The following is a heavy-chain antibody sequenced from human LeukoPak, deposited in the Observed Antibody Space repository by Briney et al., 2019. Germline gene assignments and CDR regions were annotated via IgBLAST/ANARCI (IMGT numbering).Heavy chain of an antibody. V-gene: IGHV1-69-2*01. CDR2: VDPEDGET. J-gene: IGHJ4*02. D-gene: IGHD6-19*01. Sequence: ASVKVSCKASGSTFTYYYMHWVQQAPGKGLEWMGRVDPEDGETIYAEKFQGRVTITADTSTDTAYMELSSLRSEDTAVYYCATGSDSSGWYDDYWGQGTLVTVSS. CDR3: ATGSDSSGWYDDY. CDR1: GSTFTYYY.